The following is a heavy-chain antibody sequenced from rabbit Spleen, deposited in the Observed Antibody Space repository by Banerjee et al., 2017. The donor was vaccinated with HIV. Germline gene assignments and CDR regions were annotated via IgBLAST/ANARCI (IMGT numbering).Heavy chain of an antibody. CDR2: IAGSSSDFT. V-gene: IGHV1S40*01. CDR3: ARDTGSSFSSYGMDL. Sequence: PLEESAGDLVKTGASLTLTFTASGFSFSSSDYMCWVRQAPGKGLEWISCIAGSSSDFTYSATWAKGRFTCSKTSSTTVTLQMTSLTVADTATYFCARDTGSSFSSYGMDLWGPGTLVTVS. D-gene: IGHD8-1*01. J-gene: IGHJ6*01. CDR1: GFSFSSSDY.